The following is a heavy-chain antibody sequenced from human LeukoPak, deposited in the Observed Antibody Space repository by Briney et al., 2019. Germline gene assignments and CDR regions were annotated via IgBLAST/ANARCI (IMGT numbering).Heavy chain of an antibody. CDR2: IYYSGST. Sequence: PSETLSLTCAVYGGSFSDYYWSWIRQPPGKGLEWIGSIYYSGSTYYNPSLKSRVTISVDTSKNQFSLKLSSVTAADTAVYYCARYLYDSSGWYAIDYWGQGTLVTVSS. D-gene: IGHD6-19*01. V-gene: IGHV4-34*01. J-gene: IGHJ4*02. CDR1: GGSFSDYY. CDR3: ARYLYDSSGWYAIDY.